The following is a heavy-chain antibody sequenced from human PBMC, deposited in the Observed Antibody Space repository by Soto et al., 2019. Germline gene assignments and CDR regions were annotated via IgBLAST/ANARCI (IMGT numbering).Heavy chain of an antibody. Sequence: QLQLQESGSGLVKPSETLSLTCIVSNGSISSRSSYWGWISQTPGQGLEWIGSIYYIGNTYYNPSLKSRVTLSIDTSKTEFSLKMNSVTAADTAVYFCGGQNYGAKGYYFENWCQGALVTVSS. D-gene: IGHD1-7*01. J-gene: IGHJ4*02. CDR3: GGQNYGAKGYYFEN. V-gene: IGHV4-39*01. CDR1: NGSISSRSSY. CDR2: IYYIGNT.